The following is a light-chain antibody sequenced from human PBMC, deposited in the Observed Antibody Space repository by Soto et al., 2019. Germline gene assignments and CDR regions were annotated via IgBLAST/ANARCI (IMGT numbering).Light chain of an antibody. CDR2: VAS. V-gene: IGKV3-20*01. Sequence: ESVLTQSPGALSLSPGERATLSCRASQSVDRNYLAWYQQKPGQAPRLLIYVASNRATGIPDRFSGSGSGTDFTLTISRLEPEDFAVYYCQQYGSSPLTFGGGTKVDIK. J-gene: IGKJ4*01. CDR3: QQYGSSPLT. CDR1: QSVDRNY.